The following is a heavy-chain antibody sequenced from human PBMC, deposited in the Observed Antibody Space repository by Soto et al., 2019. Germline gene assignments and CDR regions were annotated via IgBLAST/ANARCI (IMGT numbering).Heavy chain of an antibody. CDR2: IDPSDSYT. V-gene: IGHV5-10-1*01. CDR3: ARGPDYCSGGSCYDIPYYYYGMDV. CDR1: GYSFTSYW. Sequence: GESLKISCKGSGYSFTSYWISWVRQMPGKGLEWMGRIDPSDSYTNYSPSFQGHVTISADKSISTAYLQWSSLKASDTAMYYCARGPDYCSGGSCYDIPYYYYGMDVWGQGTTVTVSS. J-gene: IGHJ6*02. D-gene: IGHD2-15*01.